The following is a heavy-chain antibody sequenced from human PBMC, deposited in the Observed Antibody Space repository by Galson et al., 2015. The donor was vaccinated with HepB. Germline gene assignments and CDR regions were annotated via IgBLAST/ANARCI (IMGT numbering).Heavy chain of an antibody. CDR2: ISVYNGNT. Sequence: VKVSCKASGYTFINYGISWVRQAPGQGLEWMGWISVYNGNTNYAQKVQGRVTLTTDTSTTTAYMELRSLRSDDTAVYYCARADPSSSSWAEIIDYWGQGTLVTVSS. V-gene: IGHV1-18*01. D-gene: IGHD6-6*01. CDR1: GYTFINYG. J-gene: IGHJ4*02. CDR3: ARADPSSSSWAEIIDY.